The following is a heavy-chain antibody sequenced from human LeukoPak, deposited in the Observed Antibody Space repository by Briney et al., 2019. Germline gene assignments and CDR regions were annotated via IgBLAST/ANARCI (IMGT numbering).Heavy chain of an antibody. D-gene: IGHD1-26*01. CDR3: ARDGGGSYHFDY. CDR1: GGSISSYY. V-gene: IGHV4-59*01. J-gene: IGHJ4*02. CDR2: IYYSGST. Sequence: SETLSLTCTVSGGSISSYYWSWLRQPPGKGLEWIGYIYYSGSTNYNPSLKSRVTISVDTSKNQFSLKLRSVTAADTAVYYCARDGGGSYHFDYWGQGTLVTVSS.